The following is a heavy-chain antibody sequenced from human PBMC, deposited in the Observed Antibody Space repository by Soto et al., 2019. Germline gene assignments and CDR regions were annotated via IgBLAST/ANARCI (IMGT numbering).Heavy chain of an antibody. CDR1: GGTFSSYA. V-gene: IGHV1-69*12. CDR3: ALHYGSGSNYFYYGMDV. J-gene: IGHJ6*02. CDR2: IIPIFGTA. D-gene: IGHD3-10*01. Sequence: QVQLVQSGAEVKKPGSSVKVSCKASGGTFSSYAISWVRQAPGQGLEWMGGIIPIFGTANYAQKFQGRVTITADAATSPPYMEPGSLSSEHTAVYYCALHYGSGSNYFYYGMDVWGQGTTVTVSS.